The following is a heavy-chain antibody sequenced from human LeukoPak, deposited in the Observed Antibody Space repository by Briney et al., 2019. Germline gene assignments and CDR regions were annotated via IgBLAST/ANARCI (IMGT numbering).Heavy chain of an antibody. CDR2: IYYSGST. CDR3: ASSAYDSSGYYPFDY. CDR1: GGSISSYY. D-gene: IGHD3-22*01. J-gene: IGHJ4*02. Sequence: SETLSLTCTVSGGSISSYYWSWIRRPPGKGLEWIGYIYYSGSTNYNPSLKSRVTISVDTSKNQFSLKLSSVTAADTAVYYCASSAYDSSGYYPFDYWGQGTLVTVSS. V-gene: IGHV4-59*12.